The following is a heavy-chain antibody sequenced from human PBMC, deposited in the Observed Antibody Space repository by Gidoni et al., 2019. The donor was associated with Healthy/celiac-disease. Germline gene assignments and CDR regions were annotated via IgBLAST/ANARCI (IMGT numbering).Heavy chain of an antibody. Sequence: EVQLVESGGGLVQPGGSLRRSCAASGFTFSSNDMHWVRQATGKGLEWVSAIVTSGDTYYQGSVKGRSTISRENAKNSLYLQMNSRRAGDTAVYYGARGGYDFFYRGAFDIWGQGTMVTVSS. V-gene: IGHV3-13*01. CDR1: GFTFSSND. D-gene: IGHD5-12*01. J-gene: IGHJ3*02. CDR3: ARGGYDFFYRGAFDI. CDR2: IVTSGDT.